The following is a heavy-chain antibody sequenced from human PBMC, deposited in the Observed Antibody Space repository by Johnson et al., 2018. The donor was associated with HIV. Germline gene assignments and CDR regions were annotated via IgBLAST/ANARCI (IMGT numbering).Heavy chain of an antibody. CDR3: ARDSRIGMMVFLSDAFDI. CDR2: IRYDGSNK. CDR1: GFTFSSYG. Sequence: QMQLVESGGGVVQPGGSLRLSCAASGFTFSSYGMHWVRQAPGKGLEWVAFIRYDGSNKYYADSVKGRFTISRDNSKNTLYLQMNSLRAEDTALYYCARDSRIGMMVFLSDAFDIWGQGTMVTVSS. J-gene: IGHJ3*02. D-gene: IGHD3/OR15-3a*01. V-gene: IGHV3-30*02.